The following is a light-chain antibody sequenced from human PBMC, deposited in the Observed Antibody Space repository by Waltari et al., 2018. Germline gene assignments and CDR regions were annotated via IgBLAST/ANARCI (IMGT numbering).Light chain of an antibody. CDR2: SNN. Sequence: QAGLTQPPSVSKGLRQTATLTCTGNSNNVGNQGAAWLQQHQGHPPKLLADSNNDRPSGRSERFYASRSGNTASLTITGLRPEDEADYYCSAWDTSLSAVVFGGGTEVTVL. CDR3: SAWDTSLSAVV. J-gene: IGLJ2*01. CDR1: SNNVGNQG. V-gene: IGLV10-54*01.